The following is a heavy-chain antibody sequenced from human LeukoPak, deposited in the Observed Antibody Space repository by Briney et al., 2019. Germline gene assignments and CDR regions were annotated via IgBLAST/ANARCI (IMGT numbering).Heavy chain of an antibody. CDR3: ARVPYGDYGKYDY. V-gene: IGHV4-34*01. CDR2: INHSGST. CDR1: GGSFSGYY. J-gene: IGHJ4*02. Sequence: SETLSLTCAVYGGSFSGYYWSWIRQPPGKGLEWIGEINHSGSTNYNPSLKSRVTVSADTSKNQLSLKLSSVTAADTAVYYCARVPYGDYGKYDYWGQGTLVTVSS. D-gene: IGHD4-17*01.